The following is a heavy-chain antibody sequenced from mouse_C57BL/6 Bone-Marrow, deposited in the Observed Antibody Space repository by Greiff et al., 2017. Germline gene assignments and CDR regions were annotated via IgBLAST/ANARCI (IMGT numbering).Heavy chain of an antibody. CDR1: GFTFSSYA. CDR3: AREITTVVALWYFDV. D-gene: IGHD1-1*01. J-gene: IGHJ1*03. CDR2: ISDGGSYT. V-gene: IGHV5-4*01. Sequence: DVKLVESGGGLVKPGGSLKLSCAASGFTFSSYAMSWVRQTPEKRLEWVATISDGGSYTYYPDNVKCRFTISRDNAKNNLYLQMSHLKSEDTAMYYCAREITTVVALWYFDVWGTGTTVTVSS.